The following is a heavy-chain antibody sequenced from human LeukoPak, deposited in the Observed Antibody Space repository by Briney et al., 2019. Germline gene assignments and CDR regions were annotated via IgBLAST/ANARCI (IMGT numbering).Heavy chain of an antibody. Sequence: SETLSLTCTVSGGSISSYYWSWIRQPPGKGLEWIGEINHSGSTNYNPSLKSRVTISVDTSKNQFSLKLSSVTAADTAVYYCAREKGTYYYYYVDVWGKGTAVTVSS. CDR2: INHSGST. J-gene: IGHJ6*03. CDR1: GGSISSYY. CDR3: AREKGTYYYYYVDV. V-gene: IGHV4-34*01. D-gene: IGHD3-10*01.